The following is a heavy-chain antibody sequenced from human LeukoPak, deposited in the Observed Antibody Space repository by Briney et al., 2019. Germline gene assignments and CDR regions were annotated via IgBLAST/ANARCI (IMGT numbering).Heavy chain of an antibody. CDR2: IYYSGST. CDR1: GGSISSGGYY. CDR3: ARSISGYYLNFDY. Sequence: SETLSLTCTVSGGSISSGGYYWSWIRQHPGKGLEWIGYIYYSGSTYYNPSLKSRVTISVDTSKNQFSLKLSSVTAADTAVYYCARSISGYYLNFDYWGQGTLVTVSS. D-gene: IGHD3-22*01. V-gene: IGHV4-31*03. J-gene: IGHJ4*02.